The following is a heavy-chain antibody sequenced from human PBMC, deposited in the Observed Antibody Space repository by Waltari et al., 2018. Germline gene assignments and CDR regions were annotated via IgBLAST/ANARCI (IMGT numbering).Heavy chain of an antibody. V-gene: IGHV3-7*01. CDR2: INQDGSEK. J-gene: IGHJ4*02. CDR3: TRGGDDSSWYWRN. Sequence: EVQLVESGGGLVQPGGSLRLSCAASGFTFSNNWMTWVRQAPGKGWGWVANINQDGSEKYAVESVKGRFTISRDNAKNSLYLQLNSLRADDTAVYYCTRGGDDSSWYWRNWGQGTLVTVSS. CDR1: GFTFSNNW. D-gene: IGHD6-13*01.